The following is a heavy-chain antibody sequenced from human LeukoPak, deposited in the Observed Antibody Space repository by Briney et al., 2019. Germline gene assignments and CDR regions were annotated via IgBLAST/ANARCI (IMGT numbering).Heavy chain of an antibody. D-gene: IGHD5-12*01. J-gene: IGHJ5*02. CDR3: AKDQNTGYANNWFDP. CDR1: GYSFTGYY. CDR2: INPNNGGT. Sequence: ASVKVSCKASGYSFTGYYIHWVRQAPGQGIEWMGWINPNNGGTNFAQKFQGRVTMTRDTSISTAYMELSRLRSDDTAIYYCAKDQNTGYANNWFDPWGQGTLVTVSS. V-gene: IGHV1-2*02.